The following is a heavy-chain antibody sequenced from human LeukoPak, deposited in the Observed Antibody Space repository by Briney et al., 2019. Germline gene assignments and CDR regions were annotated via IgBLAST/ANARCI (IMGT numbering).Heavy chain of an antibody. J-gene: IGHJ4*02. CDR2: MNPNSGNT. Sequence: ASVKVSCKASGYTFTSYDINWVRQATGQGLEWVGWMNPNSGNTGYAQKFQGRVTMTRNTSISTAYMELSSLRSEDTAVYYCARGNSGYDYKGLGYWGQGTLVTVSS. CDR3: ARGNSGYDYKGLGY. D-gene: IGHD5-12*01. CDR1: GYTFTSYD. V-gene: IGHV1-8*01.